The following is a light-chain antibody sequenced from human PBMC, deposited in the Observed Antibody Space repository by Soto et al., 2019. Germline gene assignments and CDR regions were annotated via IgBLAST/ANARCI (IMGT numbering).Light chain of an antibody. CDR2: DVT. Sequence: QSVLTQPASVSGSPGQSITISCTGTSSDVGAYNSVSWYQQHPGKAPKLMIYDVTNRPSGVSDLFSGSQSGNTASLTISGLQAEDEADYYCSSYTKSNTLVFGAGTKVTVL. CDR1: SSDVGAYNS. CDR3: SSYTKSNTLV. V-gene: IGLV2-14*01. J-gene: IGLJ1*01.